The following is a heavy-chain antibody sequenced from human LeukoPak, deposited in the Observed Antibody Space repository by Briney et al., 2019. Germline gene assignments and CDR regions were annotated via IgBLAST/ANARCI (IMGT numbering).Heavy chain of an antibody. V-gene: IGHV3-48*01. J-gene: IGHJ4*02. D-gene: IGHD3-3*01. CDR1: EFTFSSYS. Sequence: PGGSLRLSCAASEFTFSSYSMNWVRQAPGKGLEWVSYISSSSSTMYYADSVKGRFTISRDNAKNSLFLQMNSLRAEDTAVYYCARGRPPYDFWSGPRFDYWGQGTLVTVSS. CDR2: ISSSSSTM. CDR3: ARGRPPYDFWSGPRFDY.